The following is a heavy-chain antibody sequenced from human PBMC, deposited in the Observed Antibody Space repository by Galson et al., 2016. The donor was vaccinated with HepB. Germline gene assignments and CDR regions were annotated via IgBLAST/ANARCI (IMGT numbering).Heavy chain of an antibody. CDR3: TRDAGIGSWLGD. CDR2: IEKKEKGYVP. CDR1: GFSLSVSA. J-gene: IGHJ4*02. Sequence: SMRLPCAATGFSLSVSAVHWVRTASGKGLEWIGRIEKKEKGYVPEYSASVEGRLTVTRDDSKKRAFLQMDSLKTEETAIYFCTRDAGIGSWLGDWGRGALVTVAS. V-gene: IGHV3-73*01. D-gene: IGHD3-22*01.